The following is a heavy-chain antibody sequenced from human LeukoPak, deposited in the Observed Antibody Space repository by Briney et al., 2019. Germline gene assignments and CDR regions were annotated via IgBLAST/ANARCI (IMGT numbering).Heavy chain of an antibody. CDR2: INSDGSST. CDR3: AREESTVTDGFDI. J-gene: IGHJ3*02. Sequence: GGSLRLSCAASGFTFSSYWMHWVRQAPGNGLVWVSRINSDGSSTSYADSVKGRFTISRDNAKNTLYLQMNSLRAGDTAVYYCAREESTVTDGFDIWGQGTMVTVSS. V-gene: IGHV3-74*01. D-gene: IGHD4-17*01. CDR1: GFTFSSYW.